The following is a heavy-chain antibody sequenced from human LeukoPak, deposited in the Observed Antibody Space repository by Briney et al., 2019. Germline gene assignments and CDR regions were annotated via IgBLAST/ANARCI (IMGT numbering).Heavy chain of an antibody. Sequence: GGSLRLSCAASGFKFSSYLMSWVRQVPGKGLEWVAKIKQDGSEKYYVDSVKARFTISRDNAETSLYLQMNRLRAEDTAMYFCTGGIGWLCDTWGQGTLVTVSS. CDR1: GFKFSSYL. CDR3: TGGIGWLCDT. D-gene: IGHD6-19*01. J-gene: IGHJ5*02. V-gene: IGHV3-7*01. CDR2: IKQDGSEK.